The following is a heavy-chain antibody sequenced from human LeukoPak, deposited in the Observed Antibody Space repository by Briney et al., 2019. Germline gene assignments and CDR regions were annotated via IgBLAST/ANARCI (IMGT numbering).Heavy chain of an antibody. D-gene: IGHD2-15*01. CDR1: GLTFSSYA. J-gene: IGHJ4*02. CDR3: AKDYQVVWGGEGDC. Sequence: GGSLRLSCAASGLTFSSYAMSWVRQAPGKGLEWVSTISGTGGSTYYADSVKGRFAISRDNSKNTLYLQMNSLRAGDTAVYYCAKDYQVVWGGEGDCWGQGTLVTVSS. CDR2: ISGTGGST. V-gene: IGHV3-23*01.